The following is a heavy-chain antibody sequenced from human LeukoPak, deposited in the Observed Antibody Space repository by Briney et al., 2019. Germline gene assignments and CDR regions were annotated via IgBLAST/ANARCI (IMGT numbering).Heavy chain of an antibody. Sequence: SETLSLTCTVSGGSISSYSWSWVRQPPGKALEWIGYIYYSGSTYYNPSLKSRVTISVDTSKNQFSLTLSSVTAADTAVYYCARSVMDSSDFYYFDYWGQGTLVTVSS. D-gene: IGHD3-22*01. CDR3: ARSVMDSSDFYYFDY. CDR1: GGSISSYS. J-gene: IGHJ4*02. CDR2: IYYSGST. V-gene: IGHV4-59*12.